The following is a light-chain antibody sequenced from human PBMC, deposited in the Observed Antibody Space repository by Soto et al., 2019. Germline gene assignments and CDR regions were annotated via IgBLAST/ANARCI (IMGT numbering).Light chain of an antibody. CDR1: SSDVGGYNC. CDR3: SSYAGRNNLV. J-gene: IGLJ3*02. CDR2: EVS. V-gene: IGLV2-8*01. Sequence: QSALTQPPSASGSPGQSVTISCTGTSSDVGGYNCVSWYQQHPGKAPKLMMYEVSQRPSGVSDRFSGSKSGNTASLTVSGLQAEDEADYYCSSYAGRNNLVFGGGTKLTVL.